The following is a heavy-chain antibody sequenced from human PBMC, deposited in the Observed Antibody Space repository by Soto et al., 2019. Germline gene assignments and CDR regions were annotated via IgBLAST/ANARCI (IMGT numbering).Heavy chain of an antibody. CDR1: GFTFSGFV. V-gene: IGHV3-33*01. Sequence: GESLKISCVTSGFTFSGFVMQWVRQAPGKGLEWVAVIWYDGSDKYHADSVKGRFTISRDDSKNTLYLEMNSLRAEDTAVYYCVRGSSCTTTTCYNLAWFAPWGQGTLVTVSS. CDR3: VRGSSCTTTTCYNLAWFAP. J-gene: IGHJ5*02. D-gene: IGHD2-2*02. CDR2: IWYDGSDK.